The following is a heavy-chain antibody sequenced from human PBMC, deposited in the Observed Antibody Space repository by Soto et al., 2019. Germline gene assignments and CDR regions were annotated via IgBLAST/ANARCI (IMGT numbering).Heavy chain of an antibody. Sequence: KPSETLSLTCTVSGASMNNYYGSWVRQPPGKGLEWIGYMYYSGGSNSNPSLKGRVTISVATSKNLISLKLTSVTAADTAVYYCVRSGNSCGGGMWGQGTLGTVSS. CDR1: GASMNNYY. CDR2: MYYSGGS. V-gene: IGHV4-59*01. D-gene: IGHD1-20*01. J-gene: IGHJ4*02. CDR3: VRSGNSCGGGM.